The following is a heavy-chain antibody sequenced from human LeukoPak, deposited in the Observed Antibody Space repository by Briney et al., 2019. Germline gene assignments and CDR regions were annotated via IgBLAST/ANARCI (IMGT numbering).Heavy chain of an antibody. CDR3: ARGYSSSWYEHFQH. J-gene: IGHJ1*01. V-gene: IGHV3-21*01. D-gene: IGHD6-13*01. CDR2: ISSSSSFI. CDR1: GFTFSSYS. Sequence: GGSLRLSCAASGFTFSSYSMNWVRQAPGKGLEWVSSISSSSSFIYYADSVKGRFTISRDNAKNSLYLQMNSLRAEDTAVYYCARGYSSSWYEHFQHWGRAPWSPSPQ.